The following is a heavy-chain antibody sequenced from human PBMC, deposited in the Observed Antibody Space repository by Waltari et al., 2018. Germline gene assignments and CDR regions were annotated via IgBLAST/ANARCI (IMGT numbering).Heavy chain of an antibody. CDR2: INSDGSRT. V-gene: IGHV3-74*01. D-gene: IGHD1-7*01. CDR3: ARGGMTGNTRYAPWYFDV. CDR1: EVSLSGYW. J-gene: IGHJ2*01. Sequence: EVQLVESGGGLVQPGGSLTLSCAASEVSLSGYWMHWVRQVPGKGLVWVSRINSDGSRTTYADSVRGRFTVSRDNAKNTLYLQMKSLRAEDTAVYYCARGGMTGNTRYAPWYFDVWGRGTLVTVSS.